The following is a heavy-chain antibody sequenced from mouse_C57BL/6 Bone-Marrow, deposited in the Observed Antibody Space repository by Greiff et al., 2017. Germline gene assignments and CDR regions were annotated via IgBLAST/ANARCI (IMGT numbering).Heavy chain of an antibody. CDR2: IYPGDGDT. CDR1: GYAFSGYW. CDR3: ASPSYLSWFDF. D-gene: IGHD5-5*01. V-gene: IGHV1-80*01. J-gene: IGHJ2*01. Sequence: QVQLQQSGAELVRPGASVKLSCKASGYAFSGYWMHWVKQRPGQGLEWIGRIYPGDGDTHYNGKFKGKATLTADTSSSTAYMQLSSLTSEYSAVYYCASPSYLSWFDFWGQGTTPTVSS.